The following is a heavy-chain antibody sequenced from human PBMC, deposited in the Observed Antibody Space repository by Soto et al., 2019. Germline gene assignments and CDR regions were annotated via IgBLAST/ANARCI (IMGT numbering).Heavy chain of an antibody. V-gene: IGHV4-59*01. D-gene: IGHD2-2*01. CDR3: AGYCSSSICPADHYFALEV. J-gene: IGHJ3*01. CDR1: GGSIYTYS. CDR2: ISDGGST. Sequence: SENLSLTLNASGGSIYTYSWNWILQSPLQVLPWLGYISDGGSTNDNPSLKSRVTISVDTSKKQVSMKLSSVSAADTARYLCAGYCSSSICPADHYFALEVWGQGTTVTVSS.